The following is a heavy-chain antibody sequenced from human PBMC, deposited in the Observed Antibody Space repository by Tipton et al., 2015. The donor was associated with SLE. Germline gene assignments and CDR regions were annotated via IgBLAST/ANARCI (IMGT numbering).Heavy chain of an antibody. CDR1: GFTFSSYA. Sequence: QVQLVQSGGGVVQPGRSLRLSCAASGFTFSSYAMHWVRQAPGKGLEWVAVISYDGSNKYYADSVKGRFTISRDNSKNTLYLQMNSLRAEDTAVYYCARVLGWGPNAFDIWGQGTMVTVSS. J-gene: IGHJ3*02. D-gene: IGHD3-16*01. CDR2: ISYDGSNK. V-gene: IGHV3-30-3*01. CDR3: ARVLGWGPNAFDI.